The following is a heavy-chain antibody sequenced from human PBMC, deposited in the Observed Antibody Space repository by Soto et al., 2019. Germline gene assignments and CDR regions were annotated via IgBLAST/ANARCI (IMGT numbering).Heavy chain of an antibody. CDR2: ISSSGGNT. CDR3: AKREYSRSSEGFDY. Sequence: WGSLRLSCAASGFTFSSYAMSWVRQAPGKGLEWVSAISSSGGNTYYADSVKGRFTISRDNSKNTLYLQMNSLRAEDTAIYYCAKREYSRSSEGFDYWGQGTLVTVSS. D-gene: IGHD6-6*01. CDR1: GFTFSSYA. V-gene: IGHV3-23*01. J-gene: IGHJ4*02.